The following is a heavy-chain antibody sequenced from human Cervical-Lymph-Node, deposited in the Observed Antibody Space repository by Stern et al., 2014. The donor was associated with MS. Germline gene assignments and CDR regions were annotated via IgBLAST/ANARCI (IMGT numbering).Heavy chain of an antibody. D-gene: IGHD2-2*01. Sequence: EVQLEESGGGLVQPGRSLRLSCAASGFTFDDYGMHWVRQAPGKGLEWVSGISWNGGGITYADSVKGRFTISRDNAKNSLYLQMDSLRPEDTALYYCAKGGVPAGTSGMDVWGQGTTVIVSS. CDR2: ISWNGGGI. CDR1: GFTFDDYG. V-gene: IGHV3-9*01. CDR3: AKGGVPAGTSGMDV. J-gene: IGHJ6*02.